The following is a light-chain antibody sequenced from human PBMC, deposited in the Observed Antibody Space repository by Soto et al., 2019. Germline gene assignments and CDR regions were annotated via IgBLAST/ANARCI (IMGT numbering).Light chain of an antibody. CDR2: GAS. J-gene: IGKJ5*01. Sequence: IVITQSPATLSVSPGERATVSSSANQAISSNVAWYQQKPGQAPRLLIYGASTRATGIPARFSGSGSGTEFTLTISSLQSEDFAVYYCQQYNNWPPITFGQGTRLEIK. V-gene: IGKV3-15*01. CDR3: QQYNNWPPIT. CDR1: QAISSN.